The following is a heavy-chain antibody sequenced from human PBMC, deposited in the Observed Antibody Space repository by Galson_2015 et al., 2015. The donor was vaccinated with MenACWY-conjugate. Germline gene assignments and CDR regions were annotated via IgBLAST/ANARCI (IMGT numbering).Heavy chain of an antibody. V-gene: IGHV7-4-1*02. CDR1: GYTFTSYA. CDR3: ARVRGAWVTTNHFFYRMDV. D-gene: IGHD2-21*02. Sequence: SVKVSCKASGYTFTSYAMNWVRQAPGQGLEWMGWINTNTGNPTYAQGFTGRFVFSLDTSVSTAYLQISSLKAEDTAVYYCARVRGAWVTTNHFFYRMDVWGQGTTVTVSS. CDR2: INTNTGNP. J-gene: IGHJ6*02.